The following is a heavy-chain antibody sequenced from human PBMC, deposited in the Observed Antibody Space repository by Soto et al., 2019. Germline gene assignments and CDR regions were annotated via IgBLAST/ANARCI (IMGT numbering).Heavy chain of an antibody. V-gene: IGHV3-30-3*01. J-gene: IGHJ6*02. D-gene: IGHD6-13*01. CDR1: GFTFSSYA. Sequence: GGSLRLSCAASGFTFSSYAVHWVRQAPGKGLEWVAVISYDGSNKYYADSVKSRFTISRDNSKNTLYLQMNSLRAEDTAVFYCARGNSSWYPPLTLYYYYYYGMDVWGQGTTVTVSS. CDR2: ISYDGSNK. CDR3: ARGNSSWYPPLTLYYYYYYGMDV.